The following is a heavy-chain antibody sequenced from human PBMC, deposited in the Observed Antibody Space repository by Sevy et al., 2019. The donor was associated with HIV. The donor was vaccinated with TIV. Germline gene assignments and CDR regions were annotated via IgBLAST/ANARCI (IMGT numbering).Heavy chain of an antibody. CDR3: ARSGLGIAFDI. J-gene: IGHJ3*02. Sequence: SETLSLTCAVYGGSLSGYYWSWIRQPPGKGLEWIGEINHGGSTNYNRSLKSGVTISVDTSKNQFSLKLSSVTAADTAVYYCARSGLGIAFDIWGQGTLVTVSS. D-gene: IGHD3-10*01. V-gene: IGHV4-34*01. CDR1: GGSLSGYY. CDR2: INHGGST.